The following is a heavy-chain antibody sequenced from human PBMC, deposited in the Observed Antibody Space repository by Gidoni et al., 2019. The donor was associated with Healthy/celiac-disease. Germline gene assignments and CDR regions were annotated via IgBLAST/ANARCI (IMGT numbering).Heavy chain of an antibody. CDR2: ISSSSSYI. CDR3: ARDVEGYWYFDL. CDR1: GFTFSSYS. V-gene: IGHV3-21*01. J-gene: IGHJ2*01. D-gene: IGHD2-15*01. Sequence: EVQLVASGGGLVKPGGYLRLSCAASGFTFSSYSMNWVRQAPGKGRGWVSFISSSSSYIYYEDSVKGRFTISRDNAKNSLYLQMNSLRAEDTAVYYCARDVEGYWYFDLWGRGTLVTVSS.